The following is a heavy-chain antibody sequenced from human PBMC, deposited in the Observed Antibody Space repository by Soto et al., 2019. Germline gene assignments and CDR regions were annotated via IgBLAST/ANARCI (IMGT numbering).Heavy chain of an antibody. D-gene: IGHD3-22*01. J-gene: IGHJ4*02. CDR2: INFDGTTA. CDR3: SRGGRGNYYHEY. CDR1: GFTFSDSW. V-gene: IGHV3-74*01. Sequence: EVLLVESGGGLVQPGGSLRLSCAASGFTFSDSWMHWVRQTPGKGLVCVARINFDGTTANYADSVTGRFTISRDNAKNTVYLQVNSLRAEDTAVYRCSRGGRGNYYHEYWGQGTLVTVSS.